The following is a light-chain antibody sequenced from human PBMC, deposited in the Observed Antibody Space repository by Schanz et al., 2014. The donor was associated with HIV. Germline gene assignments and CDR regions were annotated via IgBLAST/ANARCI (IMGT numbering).Light chain of an antibody. CDR2: DVS. J-gene: IGLJ1*01. CDR3: SSLSTSGAPL. V-gene: IGLV2-14*03. Sequence: QSVLTQPASVSGTPGQSITISCTGSSSDVGGYNYVSWYQQHPDKAPKLMIYDVSDRPSGVSNRFSGSKSGNTASLTIYDRQREDEADYYCSSLSTSGAPLFGTGTKLTVL. CDR1: SSDVGGYNY.